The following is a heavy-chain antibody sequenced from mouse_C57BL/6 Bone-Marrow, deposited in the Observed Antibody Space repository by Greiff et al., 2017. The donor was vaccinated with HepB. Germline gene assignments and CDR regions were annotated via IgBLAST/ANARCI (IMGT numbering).Heavy chain of an antibody. D-gene: IGHD2-12*01. J-gene: IGHJ4*01. CDR2: INPNNGGT. CDR3: ARGWFYYNYAMDY. CDR1: GYTFTDYY. Sequence: EVQLQQSGPELVKPGASVKISCKASGYTFTDYYMNWVKQSHGKSLEWIGDINPNNGGTSYNQKFKGKATLTVDKSSSTAYMELRSLTSEDSAVYYCARGWFYYNYAMDYWGQGTSVTVSS. V-gene: IGHV1-26*01.